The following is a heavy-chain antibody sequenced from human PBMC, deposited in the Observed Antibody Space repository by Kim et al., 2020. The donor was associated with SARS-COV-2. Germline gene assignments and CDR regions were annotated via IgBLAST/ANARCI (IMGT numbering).Heavy chain of an antibody. CDR1: GFTFSSYA. CDR3: AKDSHYDSSGYYLYYFDY. V-gene: IGHV3-23*01. J-gene: IGHJ4*02. CDR2: ISGSGGST. Sequence: GGSLRLSCAASGFTFSSYAMSWVRQAPGKGLEWVSAISGSGGSTYYADSVKGRFTISRDNSKNTLYRQMNSLRAEYTAVYYCAKDSHYDSSGYYLYYFDYWVQETLVTVSS. D-gene: IGHD3-22*01.